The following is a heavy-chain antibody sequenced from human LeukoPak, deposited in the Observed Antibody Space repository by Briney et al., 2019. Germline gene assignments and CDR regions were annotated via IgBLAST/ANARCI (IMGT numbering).Heavy chain of an antibody. V-gene: IGHV1-24*01. J-gene: IGHJ4*02. Sequence: GGSVKVSCKVCGYTLTELSMHWVRQAPGKGLDWRGGFDPEDDETIYAQKFQGRVTMTEDTSTDTAYMELSSLRSEDTAVYYCATWDYYGSGSYHNETIDYWGQGTLVTVSS. CDR2: FDPEDDET. CDR1: GYTLTELS. D-gene: IGHD3-10*01. CDR3: ATWDYYGSGSYHNETIDY.